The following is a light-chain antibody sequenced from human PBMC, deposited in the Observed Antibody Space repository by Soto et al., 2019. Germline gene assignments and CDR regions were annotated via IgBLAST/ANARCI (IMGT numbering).Light chain of an antibody. CDR3: QQYGSSPRA. J-gene: IGKJ1*01. Sequence: EIVLTQSPGILSLSPGERATLSCRASQSVSSNYLAWYQQKPGQAPRLLIYGASSRVTGIPDRFSGSGSGTDFTLTINSLEPEDFAVYYCQQYGSSPRAFGQGTKVEIK. V-gene: IGKV3-20*01. CDR2: GAS. CDR1: QSVSSNY.